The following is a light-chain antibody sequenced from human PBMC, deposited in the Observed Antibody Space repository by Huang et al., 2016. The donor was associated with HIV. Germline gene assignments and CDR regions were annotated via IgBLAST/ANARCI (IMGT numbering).Light chain of an antibody. CDR1: QSVSTN. J-gene: IGKJ3*01. CDR2: GAS. V-gene: IGKV3-15*01. Sequence: EVLLTQSPATLSVSPGERATLSCRASQSVSTNLDWYQQKPGQAPRFLIYGASTRATGVPARFSGSGSGTEFTLTISSLQSEDSAVYYCQQYNSWPPLFTFGPGTKVDIK. CDR3: QQYNSWPPLFT.